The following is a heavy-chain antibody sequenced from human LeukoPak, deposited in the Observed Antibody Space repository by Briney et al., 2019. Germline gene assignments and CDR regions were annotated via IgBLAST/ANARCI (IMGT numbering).Heavy chain of an antibody. CDR3: ARDLALSDFWSGSYGMDV. J-gene: IGHJ6*02. Sequence: GGSLRVSCAASGFTFSSYAMHWVRQAPGNGLEWVAVISYDGSNKYYADSVKGRFTISRDNSKNTLYLQMNSLRAEDTAVYYCARDLALSDFWSGSYGMDVWGQGTTVTVSS. V-gene: IGHV3-30-3*01. CDR2: ISYDGSNK. D-gene: IGHD3-3*01. CDR1: GFTFSSYA.